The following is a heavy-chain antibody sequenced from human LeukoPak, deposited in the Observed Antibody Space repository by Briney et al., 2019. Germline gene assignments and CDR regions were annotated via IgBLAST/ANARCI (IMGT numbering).Heavy chain of an antibody. CDR1: GVSISSYY. V-gene: IGHV4-59*01. J-gene: IGHJ4*02. Sequence: SETLSLTCTVSGVSISSYYWSWIRQPPGKGLEWIGYIYYSGSTNYNPSLKSRVTISVDTSKNQISLKLSSVTAADTAVYYCARENPSGYYNRPIDYWGQGTLVTVSS. CDR2: IYYSGST. D-gene: IGHD3-22*01. CDR3: ARENPSGYYNRPIDY.